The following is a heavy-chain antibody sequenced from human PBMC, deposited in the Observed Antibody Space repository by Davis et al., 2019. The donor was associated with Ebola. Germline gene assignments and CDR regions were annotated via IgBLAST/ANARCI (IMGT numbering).Heavy chain of an antibody. CDR3: VKGGPFGMDV. CDR1: GFTFSSYA. Sequence: GESLKISCSASGFTFSSYAMHWVRQAPGKGLEYVSAISSNGGSTYCADSVKGRFTISRDNSKNTLYLQMSSLRAEDTAVYYCVKGGPFGMDVWGQGTTVTVSS. CDR2: ISSNGGST. J-gene: IGHJ6*02. V-gene: IGHV3-64D*08.